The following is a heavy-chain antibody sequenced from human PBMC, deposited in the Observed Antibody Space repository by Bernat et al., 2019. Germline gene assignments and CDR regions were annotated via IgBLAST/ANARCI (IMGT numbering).Heavy chain of an antibody. D-gene: IGHD3-3*01. Sequence: QLQLQESGPGLVKPSETLSLTCTVSGGSISSSSYYWGWIRQPPGKGLEWIGSIYYSGSTYYNPSLKSRVTISVDTSKNQFSLKLSSVTAADTAVYCCATRGFYDFRAMIDYWGQGTLVTVSS. CDR1: GGSISSSSYY. CDR3: ATRGFYDFRAMIDY. CDR2: IYYSGST. V-gene: IGHV4-39*01. J-gene: IGHJ4*02.